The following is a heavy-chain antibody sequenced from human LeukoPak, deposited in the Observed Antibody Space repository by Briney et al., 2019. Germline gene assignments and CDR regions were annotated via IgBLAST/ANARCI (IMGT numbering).Heavy chain of an antibody. CDR2: ISYDGSNK. CDR1: GFTFSSYA. J-gene: IGHJ3*02. Sequence: PGGSLRLSCAASGFTFSSYAMHWVRQAPGKGLERVAVISYDGSNKYYADSVKGRFTISRDNSKNTLYLQMNSLRAEDTAVYYCARVGVYYDILNAFDIWGQGTMVTVSS. CDR3: ARVGVYYDILNAFDI. V-gene: IGHV3-30*04. D-gene: IGHD3-9*01.